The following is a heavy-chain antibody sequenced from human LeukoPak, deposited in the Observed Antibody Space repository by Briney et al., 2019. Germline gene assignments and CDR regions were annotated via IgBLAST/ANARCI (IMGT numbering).Heavy chain of an antibody. D-gene: IGHD5-18*01. V-gene: IGHV1-46*01. J-gene: IGHJ4*02. CDR2: INPSGGST. CDR1: GYTFTSYY. Sequence: GASVKVSCKASGYTFTSYYMHWVRQAPGQGLEWMGIINPSGGSTSYAQKFQGRVTMTRDTSTSTVYMELSSLRSEDTAVYYCARGDRPERGYSYGFDYWGQGTLVTVSS. CDR3: ARGDRPERGYSYGFDY.